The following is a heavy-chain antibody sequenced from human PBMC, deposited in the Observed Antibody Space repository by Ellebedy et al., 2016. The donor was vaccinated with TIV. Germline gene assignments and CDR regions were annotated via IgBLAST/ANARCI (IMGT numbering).Heavy chain of an antibody. Sequence: SETLSLXXTVSGGSVSTGGYYCSWLRQHPGKGLEWIGSIYYSGSTSYNPSLKSRVTISIDTSKNQFSLKMTSVTAADTAVYYCARERAVAGENWFDPWGQGTLVTVSS. D-gene: IGHD6-19*01. V-gene: IGHV4-31*03. J-gene: IGHJ5*02. CDR2: IYYSGST. CDR1: GGSVSTGGYY. CDR3: ARERAVAGENWFDP.